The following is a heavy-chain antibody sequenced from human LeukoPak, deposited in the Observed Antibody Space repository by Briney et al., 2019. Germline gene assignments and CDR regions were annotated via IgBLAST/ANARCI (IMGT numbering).Heavy chain of an antibody. CDR1: GFTFSSYS. V-gene: IGHV3-21*01. CDR2: ISSSISYI. D-gene: IGHD2-2*01. J-gene: IGHJ6*03. CDR3: ARDLCSSTSCYYYYYYMDV. Sequence: PGGSLRLSCAASGFTFSSYSMNWVRQAPGKGLEWVSSISSSISYIYYADSVKGRFTISRDTAKNSLYLQMNSLRAEDTAVYYCARDLCSSTSCYYYYYYMDVWGKGTTVTVSS.